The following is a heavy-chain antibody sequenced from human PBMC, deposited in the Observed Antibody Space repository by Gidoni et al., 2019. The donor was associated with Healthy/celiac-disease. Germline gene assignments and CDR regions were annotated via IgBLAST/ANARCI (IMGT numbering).Heavy chain of an antibody. CDR3: AKEFYGSGSYYTPFDI. V-gene: IGHV3-23*01. CDR1: GFTFSSYA. CDR2: ISGSGGST. Sequence: ELQLLESGGGLVQPGGSLRLSCAASGFTFSSYAMSWVRQAPGKGLEWVSAISGSGGSTYYADSVKGRFTISRDNSKNTLYLQMNSLRAEDTAVYYCAKEFYGSGSYYTPFDIWGQGTMVTVSS. D-gene: IGHD3-10*01. J-gene: IGHJ3*02.